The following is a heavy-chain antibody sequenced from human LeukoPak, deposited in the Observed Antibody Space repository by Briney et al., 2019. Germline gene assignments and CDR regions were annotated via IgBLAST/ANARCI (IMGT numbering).Heavy chain of an antibody. V-gene: IGHV4-39*01. D-gene: IGHD3-10*01. J-gene: IGHJ4*02. CDR3: ARRAVRGVNPPQ. CDR2: IYYSGST. CDR1: GGSISSCSYY. Sequence: SETLSLTCTVSGGSISSCSYYWGWIRQPPGKGLEWIGSIYYSGSTYYNPSLKSRVTISVDTSKNQFSLKLSSVTAADTAVYYCARRAVRGVNPPQWGQGTLVTVSS.